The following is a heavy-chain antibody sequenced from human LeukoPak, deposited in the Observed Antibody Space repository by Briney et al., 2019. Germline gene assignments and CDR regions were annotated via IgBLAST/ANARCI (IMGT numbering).Heavy chain of an antibody. CDR3: ARGAYNSGGTHEN. CDR1: GFTFRDYS. D-gene: IGHD3-22*01. V-gene: IGHV3-21*01. J-gene: IGHJ4*02. CDR2: ISTSGNYI. Sequence: KPGGSLRLSCAASGFTFRDYSMNWVRQAPGKGLEWVSYISTSGNYIYYADSVKDRFTISRDNAKNSLYLQMHSLRAEDTALYYCARGAYNSGGTHENWGQGTLVTVSS.